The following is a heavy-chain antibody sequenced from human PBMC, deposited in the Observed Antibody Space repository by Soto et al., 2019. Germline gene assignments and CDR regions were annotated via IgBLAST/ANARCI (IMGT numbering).Heavy chain of an antibody. Sequence: PSETLSLTCTVSGGSISSGGYYWSWIRQHPGKGLEWIGYIYYSGSTYYNPSLKSRVTISVDTSKNQFSLKLSSVTAADTAVYYCERVVGSPNWFDPWGQGTLVTVSS. J-gene: IGHJ5*02. V-gene: IGHV4-31*03. CDR3: ERVVGSPNWFDP. CDR1: GGSISSGGYY. D-gene: IGHD1-26*01. CDR2: IYYSGST.